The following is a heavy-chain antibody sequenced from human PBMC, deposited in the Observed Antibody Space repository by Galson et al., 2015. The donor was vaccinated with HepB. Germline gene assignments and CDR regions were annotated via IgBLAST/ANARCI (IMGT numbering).Heavy chain of an antibody. J-gene: IGHJ4*02. D-gene: IGHD3-9*01. V-gene: IGHV1-2*02. CDR1: GYTFTGYY. CDR3: ARNHYDILTGYYMGGY. Sequence: SVKVSCKASGYTFTGYYMHWVRQAPGQGLEWMGWINPNSGGANYAQKFQGRVTMTRDTSISTAYMELSRLRSDDTAVYYCARNHYDILTGYYMGGYWGQGTLVTVSS. CDR2: INPNSGGA.